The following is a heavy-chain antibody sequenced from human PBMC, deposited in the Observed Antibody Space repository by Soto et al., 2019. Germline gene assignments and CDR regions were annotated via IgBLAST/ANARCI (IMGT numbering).Heavy chain of an antibody. D-gene: IGHD2-15*01. V-gene: IGHV1-18*01. CDR1: GYTFTSYG. J-gene: IGHJ5*02. CDR3: ARDGEDIVVVVADNWFDP. Sequence: QVQLVQSGAEVKKPGASVKVSCKASGYTFTSYGISWVRQAPGQGLEWMGWISAYNGNTNYAQKLQGRVTMTTDTSKSTDYMELRSLRSDDTAVYYCARDGEDIVVVVADNWFDPWGQGTLVTVSS. CDR2: ISAYNGNT.